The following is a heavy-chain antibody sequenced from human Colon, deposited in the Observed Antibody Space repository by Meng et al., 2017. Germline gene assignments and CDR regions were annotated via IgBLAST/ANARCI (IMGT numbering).Heavy chain of an antibody. Sequence: QMQMVPLRAEVKKFVSSVKFSCKASGGTFNPYTYTWIRQAPGQGLEWVGGIIPLTGTTKSTQRFQGRLTITADKTTNTVYMDLTSLRSDDTAVYFCARGAVDFDYWGQGTLVTVSS. CDR2: IIPLTGTT. CDR1: GGTFNPYT. V-gene: IGHV1-69*06. D-gene: IGHD2-15*01. J-gene: IGHJ4*02. CDR3: ARGAVDFDY.